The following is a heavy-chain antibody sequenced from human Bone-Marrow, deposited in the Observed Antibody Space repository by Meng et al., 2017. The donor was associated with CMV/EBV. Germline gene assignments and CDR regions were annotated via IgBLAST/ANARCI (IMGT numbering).Heavy chain of an antibody. CDR2: IASGGGDI. CDR1: DFTFSNYA. J-gene: IGHJ6*02. D-gene: IGHD2-2*01. Sequence: GGSLRLSCVSSDFTFSNYAMIWVRQAPGKGLEWVSVIASGGGDIHYADSVRGRFTISRDNAKNTLALQMNSLRAEDTALYYCARDLTYCSSLSCPYMDVWGQGTTVTVSS. CDR3: ARDLTYCSSLSCPYMDV. V-gene: IGHV3-23*01.